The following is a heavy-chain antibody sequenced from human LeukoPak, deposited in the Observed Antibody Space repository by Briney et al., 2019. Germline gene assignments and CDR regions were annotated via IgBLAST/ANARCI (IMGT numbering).Heavy chain of an antibody. J-gene: IGHJ4*02. CDR1: GGSISSYY. CDR3: TRHTTTPDSYLAY. D-gene: IGHD1-1*01. Sequence: SETLSLTCTVSGGSISSYYWSWIRQPPGKGLEWIGYIYYSGSTNYNPSLKSRVTISVDTSKNQFSLKLSSVTAADTAVYYCTRHTTTPDSYLAYWGQGTLVTVSS. V-gene: IGHV4-59*01. CDR2: IYYSGST.